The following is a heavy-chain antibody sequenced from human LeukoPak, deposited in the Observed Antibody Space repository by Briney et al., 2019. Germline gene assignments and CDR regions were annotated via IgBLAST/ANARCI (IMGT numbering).Heavy chain of an antibody. CDR2: MNPNSGNT. CDR1: GYTFTSYD. V-gene: IGHV1-8*01. J-gene: IGHJ6*03. CDR3: ARGPWAPYCSGGSCYSVGTRYYYYYMDV. D-gene: IGHD2-15*01. Sequence: GASVKVSCKASGYTFTSYDINWVRQATGQGLEWMGWMNPNSGNTGYAQKSQGRVTMTRNTSISTAYMELSSLRSEDTAVYYCARGPWAPYCSGGSCYSVGTRYYYYYMDVWGKGTTVTVSS.